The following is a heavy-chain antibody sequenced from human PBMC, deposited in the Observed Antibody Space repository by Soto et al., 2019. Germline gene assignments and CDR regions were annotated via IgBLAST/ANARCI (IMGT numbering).Heavy chain of an antibody. D-gene: IGHD3-3*01. CDR3: ARSGYGYYYGMDV. J-gene: IGHJ6*02. CDR1: GGSISSSNW. CDR2: IYHSGST. V-gene: IGHV4-4*02. Sequence: QVQLQESGPGLVKPSGTLSLTCAVSGGSISSSNWWSWVRQPPGKGLEWIGEIYHSGSTNYNPSLKSRVXXSXDXCKNQFSLKLSSVTAADTAVYYCARSGYGYYYGMDVWGQGTTVTVSS.